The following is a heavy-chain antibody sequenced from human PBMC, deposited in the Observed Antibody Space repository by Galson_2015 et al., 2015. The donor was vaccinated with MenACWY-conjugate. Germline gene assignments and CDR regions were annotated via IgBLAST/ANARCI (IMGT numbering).Heavy chain of an antibody. D-gene: IGHD1-26*01. J-gene: IGHJ6*02. CDR1: GYSFTNYW. CDR2: IDPVNSNI. V-gene: IGHV5-51*01. CDR3: ARHPPGGRGMDV. Sequence: QSGAEVKKPGESLKISCKTTGYSFTNYWIAWVRQMPGKGLEWVGLIDPVNSNIRYSPSFQGQVTISADEFISTAYLQWSSLKASDTAMYYCARHPPGGRGMDVWGRGTTVTVSS.